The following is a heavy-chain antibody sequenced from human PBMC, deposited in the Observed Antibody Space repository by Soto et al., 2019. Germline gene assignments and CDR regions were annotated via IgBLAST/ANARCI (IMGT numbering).Heavy chain of an antibody. D-gene: IGHD2-15*01. CDR1: GFTFSRYG. CDR2: ISYDGSNK. J-gene: IGHJ4*02. CDR3: AREDVVAAREYFDH. Sequence: ESGGGVVQPGRSLRLSCAASGFTFSRYGMHWVRQAPGKGLEWVAVISYDGSNKYYVDSVKGRFTVSRDNSKNTLYLQMNSLGSEDTAVYYCAREDVVAAREYFDHWGQGTLVTVSS. V-gene: IGHV3-30*03.